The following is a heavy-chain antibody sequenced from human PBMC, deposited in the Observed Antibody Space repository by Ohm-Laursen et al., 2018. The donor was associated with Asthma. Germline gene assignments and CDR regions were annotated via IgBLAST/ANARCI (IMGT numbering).Heavy chain of an antibody. Sequence: SLRLSCAASGFTFSSYSMNWVRQAPGKGLEWVSSISSSSSYIYYADSVKGRFTISRDNAKNSLYLQMNSLRDEDTAVYYCARLKHGRFDFWGQGTLVTVSS. D-gene: IGHD2-15*01. CDR3: ARLKHGRFDF. J-gene: IGHJ4*02. CDR1: GFTFSSYS. V-gene: IGHV3-21*01. CDR2: ISSSSSYI.